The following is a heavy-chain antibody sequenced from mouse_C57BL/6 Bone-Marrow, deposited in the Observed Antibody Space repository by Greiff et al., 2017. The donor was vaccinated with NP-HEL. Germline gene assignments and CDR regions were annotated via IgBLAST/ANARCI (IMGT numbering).Heavy chain of an antibody. Sequence: EVKLVESGGGLVKPGGSLKLSCAASGFTFSSYAMSWVRQTPEKRLEWVATISDGGSYTYYPDNVKGRFTISRDKAKNNLYLQMSHLKSEDTAMYYCARDRRGSSSLDYWGQGTTLTVSS. CDR3: ARDRRGSSSLDY. D-gene: IGHD1-1*01. V-gene: IGHV5-4*01. CDR1: GFTFSSYA. J-gene: IGHJ2*01. CDR2: ISDGGSYT.